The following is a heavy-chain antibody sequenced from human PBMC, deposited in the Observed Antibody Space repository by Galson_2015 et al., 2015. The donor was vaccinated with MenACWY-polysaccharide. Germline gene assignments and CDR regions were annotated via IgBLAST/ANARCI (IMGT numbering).Heavy chain of an antibody. V-gene: IGHV3-23*01. CDR1: GFTFSSYA. D-gene: IGHD6-19*01. J-gene: IGHJ4*02. CDR3: AKELILGVSGTPGDY. Sequence: SLRLSCAASGFTFSSYAMSWVRQAPGKGLEWVSTISGSGGSTYYADSVKGRFTISRDNSKNTLYLQMNSLRAEATAVYYCAKELILGVSGTPGDYWGQGTLVTVSS. CDR2: ISGSGGST.